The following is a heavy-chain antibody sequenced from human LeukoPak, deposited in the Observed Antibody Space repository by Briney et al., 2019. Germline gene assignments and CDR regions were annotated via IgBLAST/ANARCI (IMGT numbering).Heavy chain of an antibody. CDR2: TSRNTATT. CDR1: GFTFSDYY. V-gene: IGHV3-11*01. CDR3: AKDRPTWPIDY. Sequence: PGGSLRLSCAASGFTFSDYYMGWIRQAPGQGLEWISHTSRNTATTHYADSVRGRFTISRDNSKNTMYLQMNSLRAEDTAVYYCAKDRPTWPIDYWGQGTLVTVSS. J-gene: IGHJ4*02. D-gene: IGHD5-12*01.